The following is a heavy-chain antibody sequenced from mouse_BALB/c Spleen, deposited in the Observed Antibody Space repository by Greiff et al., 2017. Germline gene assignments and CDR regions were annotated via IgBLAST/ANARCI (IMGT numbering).Heavy chain of an antibody. J-gene: IGHJ3*01. CDR3: ARDLLGFAY. D-gene: IGHD2-1*01. V-gene: IGHV5-4*02. CDR1: GFTFSDYY. CDR2: ISDGGSYT. Sequence: EVKLMESGGGLVKPGGSLKLSCAASGFTFSDYYMYWVRQTPEKRLEWVATISDGGSYTYYPDSVKGRFTISRDNAKNNLYLQMSSLKSEDTAMYYCARDLLGFAYWGQGTLVTVSA.